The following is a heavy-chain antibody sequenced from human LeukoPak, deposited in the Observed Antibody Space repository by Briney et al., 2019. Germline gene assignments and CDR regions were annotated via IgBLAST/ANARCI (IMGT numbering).Heavy chain of an antibody. J-gene: IGHJ3*02. V-gene: IGHV3-30-3*02. Sequence: SGGSLRLSCAASGFTFSSYAMHWVRQAPGKGLEWVAVISYDGSNKYYADSVKGRFTISRDNSKNTLYLQMNSLRAEDMALYYCAKSYGIAEMILGAFDIWGQGTMVTVSS. D-gene: IGHD5-24*01. CDR2: ISYDGSNK. CDR3: AKSYGIAEMILGAFDI. CDR1: GFTFSSYA.